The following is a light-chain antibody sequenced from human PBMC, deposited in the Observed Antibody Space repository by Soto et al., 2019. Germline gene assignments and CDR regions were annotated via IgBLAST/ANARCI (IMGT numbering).Light chain of an antibody. J-gene: IGKJ5*01. CDR3: QQVDNFPRAIT. CDR1: QDISNY. V-gene: IGKV1-33*01. CDR2: GAS. Sequence: DIQMTQSPSSLSASVGDRVTITCQASQDISNYLNWYQQKPGKAPKLLIYGASNLESGVPSRFSGSGSGTDFTFTISSLQPEDIATYYCQQVDNFPRAITFGHGTRLELK.